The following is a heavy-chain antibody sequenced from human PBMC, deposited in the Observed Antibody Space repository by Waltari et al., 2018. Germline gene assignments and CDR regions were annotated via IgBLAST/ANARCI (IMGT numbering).Heavy chain of an antibody. CDR3: ARGRRESVWVGELLYYHYYGMDV. J-gene: IGHJ6*02. CDR2: IVHSGST. D-gene: IGHD3-10*01. V-gene: IGHV4-34*02. CDR1: GGSFSDVC. Sequence: QVQLQQRGTGLLKTSRTLSLTCDVSGGSFSDVCWTWIRQVPGKGLEWIGEIVHSGSTSYTPSLRGRITISLDTSKNQFSLRLNSVTAADTAVYYCARGRRESVWVGELLYYHYYGMDVWGQGTTVSVSS.